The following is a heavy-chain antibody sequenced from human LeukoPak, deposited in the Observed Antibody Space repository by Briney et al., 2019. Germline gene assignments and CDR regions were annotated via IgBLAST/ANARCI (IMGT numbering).Heavy chain of an antibody. CDR2: IKQDGSEK. CDR1: GFSFTSYW. Sequence: GGSLRLSCAASGFSFTSYWMTWVRQAPGKGLEWVANIKQDGSEKYYVDSVKGRFTISRDNAKNSLYLQMNSLRAEDTAVYYCASQSYGLFEYWGQGTLVTVSS. J-gene: IGHJ4*02. V-gene: IGHV3-7*01. D-gene: IGHD3-10*01. CDR3: ASQSYGLFEY.